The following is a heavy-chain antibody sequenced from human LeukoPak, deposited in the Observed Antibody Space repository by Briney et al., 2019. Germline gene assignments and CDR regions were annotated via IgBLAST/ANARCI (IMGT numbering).Heavy chain of an antibody. CDR2: ISAYNGNT. CDR3: ARGHDGGSHVRFEY. Sequence: GASVKVSRKASGYTFSTYGISWVRQAPGQGLEWMGWISAYNGNTNYAQKLQGRVTMTTDTSTSTAYMELRRLRSDDTAVYYCARGHDGGSHVRFEYWGQGTLVTVSS. CDR1: GYTFSTYG. J-gene: IGHJ4*02. D-gene: IGHD1-26*01. V-gene: IGHV1-18*01.